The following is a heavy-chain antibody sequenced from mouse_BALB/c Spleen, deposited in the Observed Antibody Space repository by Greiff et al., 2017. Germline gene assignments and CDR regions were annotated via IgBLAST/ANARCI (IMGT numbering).Heavy chain of an antibody. CDR2: INPSNGGT. CDR3: TREGYYGSSYFFAY. CDR1: GYTFTSYY. J-gene: IGHJ3*01. Sequence: VKLQQPGAELVKPGASVKLSCKASGYTFTSYYMYWVKQRPGQGLEWIGGINPSNGGTNFNEKFKSKATLTVDKSSSTAYMQLSSLTSEDSAVYYCTREGYYGSSYFFAYWGQGTLVTVSA. V-gene: IGHV1S81*02. D-gene: IGHD1-1*01.